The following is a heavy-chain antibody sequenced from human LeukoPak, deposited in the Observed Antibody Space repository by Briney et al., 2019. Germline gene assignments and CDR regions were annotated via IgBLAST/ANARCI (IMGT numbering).Heavy chain of an antibody. V-gene: IGHV3-21*01. J-gene: IGHJ4*02. Sequence: PGGSLRLSCAASGFTFSSYSMNWVRQAPGKGLEWVSSIRSSSSYIYYADSVKGRFTISRDNAKNSLYLQMNSLRAEDTAVYYCAREAGYSYGYYFDYWGQGTLVTVSS. CDR2: IRSSSSYI. CDR1: GFTFSSYS. D-gene: IGHD5-18*01. CDR3: AREAGYSYGYYFDY.